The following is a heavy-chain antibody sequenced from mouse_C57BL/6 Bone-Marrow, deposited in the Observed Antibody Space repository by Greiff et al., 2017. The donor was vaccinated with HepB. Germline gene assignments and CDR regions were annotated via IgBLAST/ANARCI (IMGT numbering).Heavy chain of an antibody. CDR2: LYPGRGST. CDR3: ARPTYGRGMDY. J-gene: IGHJ4*01. V-gene: IGHV1-55*01. CDR1: LSPFPLSF. Sequence: SLSPFPLSFLPFVPPLPCPVLSLIFDLYPGRGSTNYNEKFKSKATLTVDTSSSTAYMQLSSLTSEDSAVYYCARPTYGRGMDYWGQGTSVTVSS. D-gene: IGHD1-1*01.